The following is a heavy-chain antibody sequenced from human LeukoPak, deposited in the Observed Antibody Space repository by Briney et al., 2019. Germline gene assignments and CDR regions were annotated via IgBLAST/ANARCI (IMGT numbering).Heavy chain of an antibody. CDR3: ARYCGGDCFPPYFDY. V-gene: IGHV1-18*01. D-gene: IGHD2-21*02. CDR1: GGTFSGYA. J-gene: IGHJ4*02. CDR2: ISAYNGNT. Sequence: ASVKVSCKASGGTFSGYAISWVRQAPGQGLEWMGWISAYNGNTNYAQKLQGRVTMTTDTSTTTAYMELRSLSSDDTAVYYCARYCGGDCFPPYFDYWGQGTLVTVSS.